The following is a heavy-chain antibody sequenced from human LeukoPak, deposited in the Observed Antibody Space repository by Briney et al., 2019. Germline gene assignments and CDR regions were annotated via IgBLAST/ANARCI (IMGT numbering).Heavy chain of an antibody. CDR1: GGSMNINNYY. CDR3: ASMMVRGVTPYYYYYMDV. V-gene: IGHV4-39*07. CDR2: IYYTGTT. J-gene: IGHJ6*03. Sequence: SETLSLTCTVSGGSMNINNYYWAWIRQSPGKGLEWLGSIYYTGTTYYNPSLDHRVTISVDASKNQFSLRLSSVTAADTAVYYCASMMVRGVTPYYYYYMDVWGKGTTVTISS. D-gene: IGHD3-10*01.